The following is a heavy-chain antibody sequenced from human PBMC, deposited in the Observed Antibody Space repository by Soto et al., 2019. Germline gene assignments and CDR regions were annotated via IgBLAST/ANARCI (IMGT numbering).Heavy chain of an antibody. CDR2: IYWDDDK. CDR3: APRDTAMIFDY. V-gene: IGHV2-5*02. J-gene: IGHJ4*02. CDR1: GFSLSTSGVG. Sequence: QITLKESGPTLVKPTQTLTLTCTFSGFSLSTSGVGVGWIRQPPGKALEWLALIYWDDDKRYTPSLKSRPTITKDTTKTQLVLTMTNMDPVDTATYYCAPRDTAMIFDYWGQGTLVTVSS. D-gene: IGHD5-18*01.